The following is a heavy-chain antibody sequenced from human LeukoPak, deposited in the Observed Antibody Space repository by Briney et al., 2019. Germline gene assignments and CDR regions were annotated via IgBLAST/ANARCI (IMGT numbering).Heavy chain of an antibody. D-gene: IGHD2-2*01. CDR3: AKAPCSSTSCRYYFDY. Sequence: PGGSLRLSCAASGFTFSNYAMSWVRQAPGRGLEWVSAISASGDSTYYADSVKGRFTISRDNSKNTLYLQMNSLRAEDTAVYYCAKAPCSSTSCRYYFDYWGQGSQVTVSS. CDR1: GFTFSNYA. CDR2: ISASGDST. J-gene: IGHJ4*02. V-gene: IGHV3-23*01.